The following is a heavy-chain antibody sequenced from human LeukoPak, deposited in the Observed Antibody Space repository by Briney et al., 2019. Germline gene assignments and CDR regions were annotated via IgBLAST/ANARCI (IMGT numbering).Heavy chain of an antibody. J-gene: IGHJ4*02. CDR2: ISAGNGNT. Sequence: ASVKVSCKASGDTFTSYAIHWVRQAPGQRLEWMGWISAGNGNTKYSQNFQGRVTFISNTSATTAFMELSSLRSEDAPVYYCARDSGSGNNDYWGQGTLVTVSS. V-gene: IGHV1-3*01. CDR1: GDTFTSYA. CDR3: ARDSGSGNNDY. D-gene: IGHD1-26*01.